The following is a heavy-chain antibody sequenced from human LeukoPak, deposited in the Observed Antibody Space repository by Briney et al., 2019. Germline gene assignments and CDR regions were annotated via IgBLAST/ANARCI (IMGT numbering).Heavy chain of an antibody. CDR2: ICNSGGT. D-gene: IGHD6-19*01. V-gene: IGHV4-4*09. J-gene: IGHJ5*02. CDR1: GDSISTYY. CDR3: AKTGRPNNSGWYRWFDP. Sequence: SETLSLTCTVSGDSISTYYWSWIRQPPGKGPEWIGCICNSGGTNYNPSLKSRVTISVDTSKNQFSLNLSSVTAADTAVYYCAKTGRPNNSGWYRWFDPWGQGTLVTVPS.